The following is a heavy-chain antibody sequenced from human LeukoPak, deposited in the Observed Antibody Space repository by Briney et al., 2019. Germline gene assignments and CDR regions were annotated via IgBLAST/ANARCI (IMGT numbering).Heavy chain of an antibody. V-gene: IGHV3-21*01. D-gene: IGHD2-2*02. Sequence: GGSLRLSCAASGFTVSSNYMSWVRQAPGKGLEWVSSISSSSSYIYYADSVKGRFTISRDNAKNSLYLQMNSLRAEDTAVYYCASPLMYCSSTSCYRADAFDIWGQGTMVTVSS. CDR3: ASPLMYCSSTSCYRADAFDI. CDR2: ISSSSSYI. J-gene: IGHJ3*02. CDR1: GFTVSSNY.